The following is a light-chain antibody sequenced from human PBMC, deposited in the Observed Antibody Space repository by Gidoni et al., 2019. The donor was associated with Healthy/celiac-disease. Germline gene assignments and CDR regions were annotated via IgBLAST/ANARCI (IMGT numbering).Light chain of an antibody. CDR1: SSHIGSNT. CDR3: AAWDDSLHGGWV. J-gene: IGLJ3*02. Sequence: QSVLTQPPSASGTPGQRVTISCSGSSSHIGSNTVNWYQQLPATDHKLLIYSNDQRPSGVPDRFSGSKSGTSASLAISGLQSEDEADYYCAAWDDSLHGGWVFGGGTKLTVL. CDR2: SND. V-gene: IGLV1-44*01.